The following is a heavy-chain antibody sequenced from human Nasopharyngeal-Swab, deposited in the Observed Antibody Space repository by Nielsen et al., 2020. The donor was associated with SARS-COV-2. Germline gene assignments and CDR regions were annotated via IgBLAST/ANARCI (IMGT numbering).Heavy chain of an antibody. D-gene: IGHD3-22*01. CDR2: MNQSGRT. Sequence: GSLRLSCTVSGYSISSGYYWGLIRQPPGKGLEWIGSMNQSGRTYYNGRTYYNPSLKSRATISVDVSKNQFSLHLSSVTAADTAVYYCARTSAYDSTGYYYEEDAFEIWGQGTMVTVSS. CDR3: ARTSAYDSTGYYYEEDAFEI. V-gene: IGHV4-61*05. CDR1: GYSISSGYY. J-gene: IGHJ3*02.